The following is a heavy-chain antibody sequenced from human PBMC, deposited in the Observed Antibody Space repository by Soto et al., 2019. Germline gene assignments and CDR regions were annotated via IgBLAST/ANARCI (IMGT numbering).Heavy chain of an antibody. Sequence: PGGSLRLSCAASVFTFSSYAMSWVRQAPGKGLEWVSLIGASGGTTYYADSVKGRFTISRDNSKNTLYLQMISLRAEDTAVYYCAKRLDSRRFDYWGQGTLVTVSS. V-gene: IGHV3-23*01. CDR2: IGASGGTT. J-gene: IGHJ4*02. CDR1: VFTFSSYA. CDR3: AKRLDSRRFDY.